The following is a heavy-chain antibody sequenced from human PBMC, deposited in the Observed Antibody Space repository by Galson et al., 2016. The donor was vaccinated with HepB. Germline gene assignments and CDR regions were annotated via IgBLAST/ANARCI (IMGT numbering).Heavy chain of an antibody. CDR2: IYNGGNT. D-gene: IGHD3-16*02. CDR1: GFTVSSNY. J-gene: IGHJ3*02. V-gene: IGHV3-53*01. CDR3: ARGFRLGDLSSPRERDAFDM. Sequence: SLRLSCAASGFTVSSNYMNWVRQAPGTGLEWVSVIYNGGNTYYADSVKGRFTISRDNSKNTLYLRMNSLRAEDTAVYYCARGFRLGDLSSPRERDAFDMWGQGTMVTVSS.